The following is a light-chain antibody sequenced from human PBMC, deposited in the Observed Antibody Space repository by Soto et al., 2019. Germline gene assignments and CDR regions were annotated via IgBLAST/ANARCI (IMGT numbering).Light chain of an antibody. J-gene: IGLJ3*02. CDR2: LEGSGSY. CDR3: ETWDSNTHTV. V-gene: IGLV4-60*02. Sequence: QSVLTQSSSASASLGSSGKLTCTLSSGHSSYIIAWHQQQPGKAPRYLMKLEGSGSYNKGSGVPDRFSGSGSGADRYLTISNLQFEDEADYYCETWDSNTHTVFGGGTKLTVL. CDR1: SGHSSYI.